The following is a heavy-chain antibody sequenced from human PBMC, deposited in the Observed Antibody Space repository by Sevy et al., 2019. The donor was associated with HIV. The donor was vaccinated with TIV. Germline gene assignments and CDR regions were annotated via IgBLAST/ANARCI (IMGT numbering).Heavy chain of an antibody. CDR1: GFTFSSYS. D-gene: IGHD4-17*01. V-gene: IGHV3-21*01. Sequence: GGSLRLSCAASGFTFSSYSMNWVRQAPGKGLEWVSSISSSSNYIYYEHSGKGLFTTSRDNAKNSLDLQMNSLRAEDTAVYYCAREGVGYGAYGRGGGAFDYWGQGTLVTVSS. CDR3: AREGVGYGAYGRGGGAFDY. J-gene: IGHJ4*02. CDR2: ISSSSNYI.